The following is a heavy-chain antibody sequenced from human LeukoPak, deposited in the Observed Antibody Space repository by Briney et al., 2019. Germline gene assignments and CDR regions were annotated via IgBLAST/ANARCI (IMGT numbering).Heavy chain of an antibody. CDR2: IYYRGNT. CDR3: ARPPVAAPTSYFDY. J-gene: IGHJ4*02. V-gene: IGHV4-39*01. CDR1: GGSSSSSTYY. Sequence: SETPSLTCTVSGGSSSSSTYYWGWIRQPPGKGLEWIGAIYYRGNTYYNPSLKSRITISVDTSKNQFSLNLNSVTAADTAVYYCARPPVAAPTSYFDYWGQGILVTVSS. D-gene: IGHD6-25*01.